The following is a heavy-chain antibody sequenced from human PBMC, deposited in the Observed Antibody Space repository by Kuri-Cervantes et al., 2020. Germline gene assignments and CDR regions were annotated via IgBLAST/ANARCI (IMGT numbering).Heavy chain of an antibody. V-gene: IGHV3-23*01. J-gene: IGHJ6*02. CDR3: ARAVVDSGSYYLHYYYGMDV. D-gene: IGHD1-26*01. Sequence: GGSLRLSCAASGFTFSSYAMSWVRQAPGKGLEWVSAISGSGGSTYYADSVKGRFTISRDNSKNTLYLQMNSLRAEDTAVYYCARAVVDSGSYYLHYYYGMDVWGQGTTVTVSS. CDR1: GFTFSSYA. CDR2: ISGSGGST.